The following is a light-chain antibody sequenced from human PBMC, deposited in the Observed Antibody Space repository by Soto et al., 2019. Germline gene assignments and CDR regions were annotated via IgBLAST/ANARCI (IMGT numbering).Light chain of an antibody. V-gene: IGKV2-28*01. CDR1: QSLLHSNGYNY. CDR3: MQALQTLWT. Sequence: DIVKTQSPLSLPVTPGEPASISCRSSQSLLHSNGYNYLDWYLQKPGQSPQLLIYLGSNRASGVPDRFSGSGSGTDFTLKISRVEAEDVGVYYCMQALQTLWTFGQGTKLEIK. CDR2: LGS. J-gene: IGKJ2*02.